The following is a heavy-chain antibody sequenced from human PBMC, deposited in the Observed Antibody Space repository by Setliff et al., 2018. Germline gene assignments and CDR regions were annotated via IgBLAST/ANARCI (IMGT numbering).Heavy chain of an antibody. V-gene: IGHV1-69*05. D-gene: IGHD1-1*01. CDR3: ARAHGATTTFYYYMDV. CDR1: GYTFTINH. J-gene: IGHJ6*03. Sequence: SVKVSCKASGYTFTINHLYWVRQAPGQGLEWMGGINPIFGTADYTQNFQGRVTITTDESTSTAYMELSSLRSEDTAVYFCARAHGATTTFYYYMDVWGKGTTVTVSS. CDR2: INPIFGTA.